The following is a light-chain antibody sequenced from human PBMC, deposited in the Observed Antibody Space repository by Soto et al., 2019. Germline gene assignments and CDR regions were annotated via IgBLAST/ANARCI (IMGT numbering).Light chain of an antibody. J-gene: IGLJ2*01. V-gene: IGLV3-21*02. CDR1: NIGNKG. CDR3: QVWDSSSDHPVV. CDR2: DDS. Sequence: SYELTQPPSVSVAPGQTATITCGGHNIGNKGLHWYQQKPGRAPVLVVYDDSYRPTGVPERFSGSNSGNTATLTSSRVEAGDEADYCCQVWDSSSDHPVVFGGGTKLTVL.